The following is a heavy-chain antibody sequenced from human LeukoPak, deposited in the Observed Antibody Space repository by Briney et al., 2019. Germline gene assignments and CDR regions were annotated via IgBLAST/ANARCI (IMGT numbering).Heavy chain of an antibody. J-gene: IGHJ4*02. D-gene: IGHD4-23*01. CDR3: ARENYGGVADF. Sequence: SETLSLTCTVSGGSISRYYWSWIRQPPGKGLEWIGYIYYSGSTIYNPSLKSRVTISVDTSNNQFSLKLSSVTASDTAVYYCARENYGGVADFWGQGTLVTVSS. CDR1: GGSISRYY. CDR2: IYYSGST. V-gene: IGHV4-59*01.